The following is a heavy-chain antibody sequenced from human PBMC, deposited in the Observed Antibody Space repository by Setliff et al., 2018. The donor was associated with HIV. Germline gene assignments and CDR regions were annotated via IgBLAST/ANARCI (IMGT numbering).Heavy chain of an antibody. CDR2: IYYSGST. V-gene: IGHV4-31*03. Sequence: PSETLSLTCTVSGDSISSGSYYWSWIRQPAGKGLEWIGYIYYSGSTYYNPSLKSRVTISVDTSKNQFSLKLSSVTAADTALYYCAREQNHYNFWSGHNYDAFDIWGRGTMVTVSS. D-gene: IGHD3-3*01. J-gene: IGHJ3*02. CDR3: AREQNHYNFWSGHNYDAFDI. CDR1: GDSISSGSYY.